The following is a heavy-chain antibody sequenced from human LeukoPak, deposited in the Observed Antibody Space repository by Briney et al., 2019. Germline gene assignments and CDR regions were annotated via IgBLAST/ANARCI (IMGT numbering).Heavy chain of an antibody. CDR3: ARGPPRGFWSGYRNYYFDY. V-gene: IGHV4-38-2*02. D-gene: IGHD3-3*01. Sequence: SETLSLTCTVSGYSISSGYYWGWIRQPPGKGLEWIGSIYHSGSTYYNPSLKSRVTISVDKSKNQLSLKLSSVTAADTAVYYCARGPPRGFWSGYRNYYFDYWGQGTLVTVSS. CDR2: IYHSGST. J-gene: IGHJ4*02. CDR1: GYSISSGYY.